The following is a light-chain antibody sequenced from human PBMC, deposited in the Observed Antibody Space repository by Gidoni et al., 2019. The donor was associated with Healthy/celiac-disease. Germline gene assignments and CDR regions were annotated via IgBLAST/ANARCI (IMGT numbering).Light chain of an antibody. J-gene: IGKJ2*04. V-gene: IGKV3-20*01. CDR1: QSVSSSY. CDR2: DAS. CDR3: QQYGSSPPRCS. Sequence: EIVLTQSPGTLSFSPGERATLSCRASQSVSSSYLGWYQQQPGQAPRNLIYDASIMATGIPDRFSGSGSGTDCTHTISRLEPEDFAVYYCQQYGSSPPRCSFGQGTKLEIK.